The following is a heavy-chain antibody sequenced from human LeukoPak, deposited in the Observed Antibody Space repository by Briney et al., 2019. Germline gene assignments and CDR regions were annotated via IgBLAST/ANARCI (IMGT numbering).Heavy chain of an antibody. J-gene: IGHJ5*02. CDR2: INPNSGGT. D-gene: IGHD2-15*01. V-gene: IGHV1-2*06. CDR1: GYTFTGYY. CDR3: ARAVVVVAATPPRFDP. Sequence: ASVKVSCKASGYTFTGYYMHWVRQAPGQGPEWMGRINPNSGGTNYAQKFQGRVTMTRDTSISTAYMELSRLRSDDTAVYYCARAVVVVAATPPRFDPWGQGTLVTVSS.